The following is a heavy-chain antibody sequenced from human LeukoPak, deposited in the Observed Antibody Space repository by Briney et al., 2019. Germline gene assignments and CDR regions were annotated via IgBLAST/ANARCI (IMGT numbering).Heavy chain of an antibody. CDR1: GFTFSSYS. D-gene: IGHD3-10*01. CDR2: ISSSSSNI. Sequence: PGGSLRLSCAASGFTFSSYSMNWVRQAPEKGLEWVSYISSSSSNIYYADSVKGRFTISRDNSKNTLYLQMNSLRAEDTAVYYCARPYGSGSYRYFDYWGQGTLVTVSS. V-gene: IGHV3-48*01. J-gene: IGHJ4*02. CDR3: ARPYGSGSYRYFDY.